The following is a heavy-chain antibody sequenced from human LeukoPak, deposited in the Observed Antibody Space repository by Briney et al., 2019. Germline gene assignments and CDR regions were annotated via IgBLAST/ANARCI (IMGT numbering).Heavy chain of an antibody. CDR1: GGTFSSYA. Sequence: SVKVSCKASGGTFSSYAISWVRQAPGQGLEWMGRIIPIFGIANYAQKFQGRVTITADKSTSTAYIELSSLRPEDTAVYYCASTSGSSGWYSPPDYWGQGTLVTVSS. J-gene: IGHJ4*02. D-gene: IGHD6-19*01. V-gene: IGHV1-69*04. CDR3: ASTSGSSGWYSPPDY. CDR2: IIPIFGIA.